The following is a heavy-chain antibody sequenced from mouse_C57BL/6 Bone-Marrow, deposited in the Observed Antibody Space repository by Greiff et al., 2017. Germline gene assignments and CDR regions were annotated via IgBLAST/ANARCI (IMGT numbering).Heavy chain of an antibody. D-gene: IGHD4-1*01. CDR1: GFSFNTYA. CDR2: IRSKSNNYAT. J-gene: IGHJ3*01. Sequence: EVKLQESGGGLVQPKGSLKLSCAASGFSFNTYAMNWVRQAPGKGLEWVARIRSKSNNYATYYAGSVKDRFTISRDDSESMLYLQMNNLKTEDTAMYYCVRGYTVSNWGFAYWGQGTLVTVSA. CDR3: VRGYTVSNWGFAY. V-gene: IGHV10-1*01.